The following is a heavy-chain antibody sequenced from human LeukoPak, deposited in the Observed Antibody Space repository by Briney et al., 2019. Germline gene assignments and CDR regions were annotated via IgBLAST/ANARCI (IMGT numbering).Heavy chain of an antibody. CDR1: GFTFSSFA. J-gene: IGHJ4*02. Sequence: GGSLRLSCAASGFTFSSFAMHWVRQAPGKGLEWVAVISHDETNKYYADSVKGRFTISRDNSKNTLYLQMNSLRAEDTAVYYCARPQTTYHDILTGYLQSRGQGTLVTVSS. CDR3: ARPQTTYHDILTGYLQS. V-gene: IGHV3-30-3*01. D-gene: IGHD3-9*01. CDR2: ISHDETNK.